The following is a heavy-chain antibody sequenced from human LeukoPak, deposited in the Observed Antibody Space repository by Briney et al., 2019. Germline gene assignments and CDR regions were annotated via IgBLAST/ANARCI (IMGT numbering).Heavy chain of an antibody. CDR3: ARDRMVRDGFEY. D-gene: IGHD3-10*01. CDR2: ISSSSSYI. J-gene: IGHJ4*02. Sequence: GGSLRLSCAASGFTFSSYSMNWVRQAPGKGLEWVSFISSSSSYIYYADSVKGRFTISRDNAKNSLYLQMNSPRAEDTAVYYCARDRMVRDGFEYWGQGTLVTVSS. CDR1: GFTFSSYS. V-gene: IGHV3-21*01.